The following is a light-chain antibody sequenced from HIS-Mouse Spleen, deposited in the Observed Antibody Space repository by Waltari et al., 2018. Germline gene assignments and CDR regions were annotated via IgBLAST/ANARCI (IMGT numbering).Light chain of an antibody. CDR1: SSDVGGYHY. V-gene: IGLV2-11*01. CDR2: DVS. Sequence: QSALTQPRSVSGSPGQSVTIPCTGTSSDVGGYHYVPWYQQHPGKAPKLMIYDVSKRPSGVPDRFSGSKSGNTASLTISGLQAEDEADYYCCSYAGSYPVVFGGGTKLTVL. CDR3: CSYAGSYPVV. J-gene: IGLJ2*01.